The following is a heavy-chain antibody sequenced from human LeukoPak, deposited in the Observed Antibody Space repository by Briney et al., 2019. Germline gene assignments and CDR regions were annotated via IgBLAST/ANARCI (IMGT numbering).Heavy chain of an antibody. J-gene: IGHJ6*02. CDR2: ISGSGGST. Sequence: GGSLRLSCAASGFTFSSYAMSWVRQAPGKGLEWVSAISGSGGSTYYADSVKGRFTISRDNSKNTLYLQMNSLRAEDTAVYYCARDRYYYDSSGYYSDYYYGMDVWGQGPRSPSP. CDR1: GFTFSSYA. D-gene: IGHD3-22*01. CDR3: ARDRYYYDSSGYYSDYYYGMDV. V-gene: IGHV3-23*01.